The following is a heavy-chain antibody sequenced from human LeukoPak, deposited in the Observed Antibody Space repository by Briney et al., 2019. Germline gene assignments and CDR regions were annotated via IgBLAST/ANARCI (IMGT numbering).Heavy chain of an antibody. CDR1: GYTFTSHY. CDR3: AREPVVVPVAFKVDGMDV. Sequence: ASVKVSCKATGYTFTSHYMHWVRQAPGQGLEWMGIINPSGGSTSYAQKFQGRVTMTRDTATSTVYMELSSLRSEDTAVYYCAREPVVVPVAFKVDGMDVWGQGTTVTVSS. V-gene: IGHV1-46*01. CDR2: INPSGGST. J-gene: IGHJ6*02. D-gene: IGHD2-2*01.